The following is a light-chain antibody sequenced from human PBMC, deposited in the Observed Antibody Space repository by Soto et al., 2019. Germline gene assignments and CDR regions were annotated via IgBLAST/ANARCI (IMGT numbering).Light chain of an antibody. CDR2: DVS. Sequence: QSVLTQPRSVSGSPGQSVTISCTGTSSDVGSYNYVSWYQQHPGKAPKLMIYDVSERPSGVPDRFSGSKSGNTASLTLSGLQAEDEADYYCCSYAGSFTFVFGGGTKVTVL. J-gene: IGLJ2*01. CDR3: CSYAGSFTFV. CDR1: SSDVGSYNY. V-gene: IGLV2-11*01.